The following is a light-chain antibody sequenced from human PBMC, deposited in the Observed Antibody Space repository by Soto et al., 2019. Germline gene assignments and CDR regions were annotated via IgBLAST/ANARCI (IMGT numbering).Light chain of an antibody. Sequence: EIVLTQSPGTLSLSPGERATLSCRASQSVSNSYLAWYQQKPGQAPRLLIYGATSRATGIPDRFSGSGSGTEFAHTISRLEPEDFAVYHCQQYGGSPWTFGQGTKVEIK. J-gene: IGKJ1*01. CDR3: QQYGGSPWT. CDR1: QSVSNSY. V-gene: IGKV3-20*01. CDR2: GAT.